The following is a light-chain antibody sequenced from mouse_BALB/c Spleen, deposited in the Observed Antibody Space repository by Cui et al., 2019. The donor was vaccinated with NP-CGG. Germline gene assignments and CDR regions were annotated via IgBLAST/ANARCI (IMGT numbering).Light chain of an antibody. CDR1: TGAVTTSNY. CDR3: ALCYSNHWV. J-gene: IGLJ1*01. V-gene: IGLV1*01. Sequence: QAVVTQESALTTSPGETVTLTCRSSTGAVTTSNYANWVQEKPDHLFTGLIGGTNNRAPGVPARFSGSLSGDKAALTITGAQTEDEAIYFCALCYSNHWVFGGGTKLTVL. CDR2: GTN.